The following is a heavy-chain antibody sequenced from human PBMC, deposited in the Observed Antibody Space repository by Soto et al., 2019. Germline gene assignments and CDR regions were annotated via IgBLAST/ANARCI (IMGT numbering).Heavy chain of an antibody. CDR2: ISGSGDTT. J-gene: IGHJ4*02. CDR1: EFTFSNYA. V-gene: IGHV3-23*01. Sequence: GGSLRLSCAASEFTFSNYAMSWVRQAPGMRLEWVSSISGSGDTTYYADSVKGRFTVSRDNSKNTLYLQMNSLRAGDTAVYYCAKFGRAYCLSTSCYPNDSWGQGTLVTVSS. D-gene: IGHD2-2*01. CDR3: AKFGRAYCLSTSCYPNDS.